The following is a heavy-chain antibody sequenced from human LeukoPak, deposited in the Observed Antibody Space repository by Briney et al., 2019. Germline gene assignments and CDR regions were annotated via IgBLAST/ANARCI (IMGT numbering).Heavy chain of an antibody. V-gene: IGHV4-38-2*02. D-gene: IGHD5-18*01. CDR1: GFSIRSGYH. Sequence: SETLSPTCTVSGFSIRSGYHWGWIRQPPGKGLEWIGSIYHSGSIFHNPSLKSRVTISVDTSKNQFSLKLSSVTAADTAVYYCARRERGYNYGSYWFDPWGRGTLVTVSS. CDR2: IYHSGSI. J-gene: IGHJ5*02. CDR3: ARRERGYNYGSYWFDP.